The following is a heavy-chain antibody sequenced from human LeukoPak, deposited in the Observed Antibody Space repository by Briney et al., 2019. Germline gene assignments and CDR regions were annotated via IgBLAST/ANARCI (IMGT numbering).Heavy chain of an antibody. D-gene: IGHD3-22*01. V-gene: IGHV3-33*03. J-gene: IGHJ4*02. CDR1: GFTFSSYV. Sequence: PGGSLRLSCAASGFTFSSYVMHWVRQAPGKGLGWVAVIWYDGSNKYYAGSVKGGFTISRDTSKKTLYLQMNSLRDEDTAVYYCAKTPIGDYDSSDYWGQGTLVTVSS. CDR3: AKTPIGDYDSSDY. CDR2: IWYDGSNK.